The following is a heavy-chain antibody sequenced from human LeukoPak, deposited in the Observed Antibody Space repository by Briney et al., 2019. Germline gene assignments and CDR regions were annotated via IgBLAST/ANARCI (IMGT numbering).Heavy chain of an antibody. CDR1: GGSISSSNW. Sequence: SETLSLTCAVSGGSISSSNWWSWVRQPPGKGLEWIGEIYHSGSTNYNPSLKSRVTISVDKSKNQFSLKLSSVTAADTAVYYCARAMTTVTANWFDPWGQGTLVTVSS. D-gene: IGHD4-17*01. J-gene: IGHJ5*02. V-gene: IGHV4-4*02. CDR2: IYHSGST. CDR3: ARAMTTVTANWFDP.